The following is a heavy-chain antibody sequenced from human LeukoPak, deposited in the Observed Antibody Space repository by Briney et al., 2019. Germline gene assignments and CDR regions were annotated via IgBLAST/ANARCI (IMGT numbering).Heavy chain of an antibody. V-gene: IGHV4-59*08. CDR2: IYYSGST. CDR3: ARLPGDAFDI. CDR1: GGSISSYY. Sequence: SETLSLTCTVSGGSISSYYWSWIRQPPGKGLEWIGYIYYSGSTNYNPSHKSRVTISVDTSKNQFSLKLSSVTAADTAVYYCARLPGDAFDIWGQGTMVTVSS. J-gene: IGHJ3*02.